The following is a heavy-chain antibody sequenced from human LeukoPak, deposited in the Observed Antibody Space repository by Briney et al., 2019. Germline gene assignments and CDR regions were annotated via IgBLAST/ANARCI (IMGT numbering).Heavy chain of an antibody. Sequence: AGGSLRLSCAASGFTFSNYRMNWVRQAPGKGLEWVSYISSGSSTIYYADSVKGRFTISRDNAKNSLYLQMNSLRDEDTAVYYCARDARGYTSGYTFDIWGQGTMVTVSS. CDR3: ARDARGYTSGYTFDI. D-gene: IGHD5-18*01. CDR1: GFTFSNYR. V-gene: IGHV3-48*02. J-gene: IGHJ3*02. CDR2: ISSGSSTI.